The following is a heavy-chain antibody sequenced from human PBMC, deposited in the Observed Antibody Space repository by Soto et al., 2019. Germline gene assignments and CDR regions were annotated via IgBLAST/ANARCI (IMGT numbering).Heavy chain of an antibody. CDR1: GGTFSSYT. CDR3: ARGGGVVPAPMDV. D-gene: IGHD2-2*01. Sequence: QVQPVQSGAEVKKPGSSVKVSCKASGGTFSSYTISWVRQAPGQGLEWMGRIIPILGIANYAQKFQGRVTITADKSTSTAYMELSSLRSEDTAVYYCARGGGVVPAPMDVWGKGTTVTVSS. V-gene: IGHV1-69*02. J-gene: IGHJ6*03. CDR2: IIPILGIA.